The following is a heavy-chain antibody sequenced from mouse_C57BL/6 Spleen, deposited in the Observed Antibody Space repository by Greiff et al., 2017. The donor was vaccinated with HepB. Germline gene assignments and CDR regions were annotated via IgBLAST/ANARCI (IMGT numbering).Heavy chain of an antibody. CDR1: GFTFSSYG. Sequence: DVMLVESGGDLVKPGGSLKLSCAASGFTFSSYGMSWVRQTPDKRLEWVATISSGGSYTYYPDSVKGRFTISRDNAKNTLYLQMSSLKSEDTAMYYCARQNLLLPGTLYAMDYWGQGTSVTVSS. CDR2: ISSGGSYT. J-gene: IGHJ4*01. D-gene: IGHD2-10*01. CDR3: ARQNLLLPGTLYAMDY. V-gene: IGHV5-6*02.